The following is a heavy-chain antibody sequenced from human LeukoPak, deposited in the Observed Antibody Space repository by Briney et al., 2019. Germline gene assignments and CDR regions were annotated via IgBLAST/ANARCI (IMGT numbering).Heavy chain of an antibody. CDR1: GFTFSSYS. CDR2: ISSSSSYI. D-gene: IGHD5-12*01. J-gene: IGHJ4*02. V-gene: IGHV3-21*01. CDR3: ASGYDARWGDY. Sequence: RGSLRLSCAASGFTFSSYSMNWVRQAPGKGLGWVSSISSSSSYIYYADSVKGRFTISTDNANNSLYLQMNSLRAEDTAVYYCASGYDARWGDYWGQGTLVTVSS.